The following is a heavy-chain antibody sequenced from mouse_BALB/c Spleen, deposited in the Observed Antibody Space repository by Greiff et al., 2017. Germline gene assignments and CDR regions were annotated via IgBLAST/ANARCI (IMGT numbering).Heavy chain of an antibody. CDR3: ATQYGNYLYYYAMDY. J-gene: IGHJ4*01. D-gene: IGHD2-1*01. Sequence: EVQVVESGGGLVKPGGSLKLSCEASGFTFSSYAMSWVRQTPEKRLEWVASISSGGSTYYPDSVKDRFTISRDNARNILYLQMSSLRSEDTAMYYCATQYGNYLYYYAMDYWGQGTSVTVSS. CDR2: ISSGGST. CDR1: GFTFSSYA. V-gene: IGHV5-6-5*01.